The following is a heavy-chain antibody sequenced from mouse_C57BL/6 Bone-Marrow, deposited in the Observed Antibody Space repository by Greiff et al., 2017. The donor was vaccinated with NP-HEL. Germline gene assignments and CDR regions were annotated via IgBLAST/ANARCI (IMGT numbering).Heavy chain of an antibody. CDR3: ASRGSSYVYFDY. CDR2: IDPANGNT. D-gene: IGHD1-1*01. Sequence: EVQLQQSVAELVRPGASVKLSCTASGFHIKNTYMHWVKQRPEQGLEWIGRIDPANGNTKYAPKFQGKATITADTSSNTAYLQLSSLTSEDTAIYYCASRGSSYVYFDYWGQGTTLTVSS. V-gene: IGHV14-3*01. CDR1: GFHIKNTY. J-gene: IGHJ2*01.